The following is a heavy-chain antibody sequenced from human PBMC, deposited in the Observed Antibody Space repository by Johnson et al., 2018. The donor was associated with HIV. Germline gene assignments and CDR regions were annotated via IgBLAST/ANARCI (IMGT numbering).Heavy chain of an antibody. CDR3: AKEGITMEVDM. J-gene: IGHJ3*02. CDR1: GFTFSSYG. V-gene: IGHV3-33*06. D-gene: IGHD3-10*01. Sequence: VQLLESGGGLVQPGGSLKLSCAASGFTFSSYGMHWVRQAPGKGLEWVAVIWFDGSNKYYADSVKGRFTISRDNSQKTLYLQMNSLRAEDTAVYYCAKEGITMEVDMWGQGTMVIVSS. CDR2: IWFDGSNK.